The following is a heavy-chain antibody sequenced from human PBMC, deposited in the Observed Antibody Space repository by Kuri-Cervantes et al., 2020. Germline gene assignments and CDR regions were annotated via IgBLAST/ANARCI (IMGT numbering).Heavy chain of an antibody. J-gene: IGHJ6*02. V-gene: IGHV3-23*01. CDR1: GFTFSSYA. CDR3: ARQITIFGGGMDV. D-gene: IGHD3-3*01. CDR2: ISGSGGST. Sequence: GGSLRLSCAASGFTFSSYAMSWVRQAPGKGLEWVSAISGSGGSTYYADSVKGRFTISRDNSKNTLYLQMNSLRAEDTAVYYCARQITIFGGGMDVWGQGTTVTVSS.